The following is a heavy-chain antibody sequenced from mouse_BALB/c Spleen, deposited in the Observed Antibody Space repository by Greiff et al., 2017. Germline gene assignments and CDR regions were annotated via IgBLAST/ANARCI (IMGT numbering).Heavy chain of an antibody. Sequence: EVKVVESGGGLVKPGGSLKLSCAASGFTFSDYYMYWVRQTPEKRLEWVATISDGGSYTYYPDSVKGRFTISRDNAKNNLYLQMSSLKSEDTAMYYCAREGDGDYWGQGTTLTVSS. V-gene: IGHV5-4*02. CDR1: GFTFSDYY. D-gene: IGHD3-3*01. CDR3: AREGDGDY. J-gene: IGHJ2*01. CDR2: ISDGGSYT.